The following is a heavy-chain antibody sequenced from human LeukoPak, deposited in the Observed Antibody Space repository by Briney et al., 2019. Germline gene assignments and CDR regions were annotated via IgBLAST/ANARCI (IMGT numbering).Heavy chain of an antibody. Sequence: PGGSLRLSCAASGFTFSSYAMSWVRQAPGKGLEWVSSITSSGAATYYADSVKGRFTISRDNSDNTLYLQMNSLRAEDTAVYYCAKDRPNYYGSNGHYYKLNGDCWGQGTLVTVSS. CDR3: AKDRPNYYGSNGHYYKLNGDC. CDR1: GFTFSSYA. D-gene: IGHD3-22*01. J-gene: IGHJ4*02. V-gene: IGHV3-23*01. CDR2: ITSSGAAT.